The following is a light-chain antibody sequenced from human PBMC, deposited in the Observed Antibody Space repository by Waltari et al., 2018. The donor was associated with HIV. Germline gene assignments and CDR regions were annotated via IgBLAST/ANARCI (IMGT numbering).Light chain of an antibody. CDR1: SSATGPYKY. J-gene: IGLJ3*02. Sequence: QSALTQPPSASGSPGQSVTISCTGVSSATGPYKYVSWYQQHPGKVPKLLIYENMKRPSGVPARFSGSKSGDTASLTVSGLQAEDEADYYCNSYTGTRKMFGGGTKLTVL. V-gene: IGLV2-8*01. CDR3: NSYTGTRKM. CDR2: ENM.